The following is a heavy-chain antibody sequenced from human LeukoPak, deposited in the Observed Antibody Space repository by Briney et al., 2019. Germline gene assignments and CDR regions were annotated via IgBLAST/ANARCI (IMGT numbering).Heavy chain of an antibody. V-gene: IGHV3-74*01. D-gene: IGHD3-10*01. J-gene: IGHJ4*02. CDR3: ARDLRFGELLLDY. Sequence: GGSLRLSCAASGFTFSSYWMHWVRQVPGKGLVWVARINPGGSSITYADSVKGRFTISRDNAKNSLYLQMNSLRAEDTAVYYCARDLRFGELLLDYWGQGTLVTVSS. CDR2: INPGGSSI. CDR1: GFTFSSYW.